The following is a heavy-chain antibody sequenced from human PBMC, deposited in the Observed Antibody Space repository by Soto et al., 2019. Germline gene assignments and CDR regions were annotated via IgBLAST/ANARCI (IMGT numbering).Heavy chain of an antibody. CDR1: GYTFTSYD. CDR2: MSPNTGTI. V-gene: IGHV1-8*01. D-gene: IGHD1-20*01. CDR3: ARDRPGIKTYEAFDI. J-gene: IGHJ3*02. Sequence: ASVKVSCKASGYTFTSYDINWVRQATGQGPEWMGWMSPNTGTIVYAQKFQGRVAMTRNTSTSTAYMTLSSLRSEDTAVYYCARDRPGIKTYEAFDIWGQGTTVTVSS.